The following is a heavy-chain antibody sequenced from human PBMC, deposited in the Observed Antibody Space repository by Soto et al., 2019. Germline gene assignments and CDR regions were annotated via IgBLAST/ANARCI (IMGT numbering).Heavy chain of an antibody. D-gene: IGHD1-26*01. Sequence: SETLSLTCTVSGGSISSGDYYWSWIRQPPGKGLEWIGYIYYSGSTYYNPSLKSRVTISVDTSKNQFSLKQSSVTAADTAVYYCARVEGELGVSSWFDPWGQGTLVTVS. CDR1: GGSISSGDYY. V-gene: IGHV4-30-4*01. J-gene: IGHJ5*02. CDR2: IYYSGST. CDR3: ARVEGELGVSSWFDP.